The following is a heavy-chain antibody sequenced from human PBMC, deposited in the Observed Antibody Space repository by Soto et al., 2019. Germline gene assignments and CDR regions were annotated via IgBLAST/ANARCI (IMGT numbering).Heavy chain of an antibody. CDR2: IYHSGST. CDR1: GGSISSSNW. J-gene: IGHJ4*02. V-gene: IGHV4-4*02. Sequence: PSETLSLTCAVSGGSISSSNWWSWVRQPPGKGLEWIGEIYHSGSTNYNPSLKSRVTISVDKSKNQFSLKLSSVTAADTAVYYCARVGHYYGSGSYYKPCWYFDYWGQGTLDTVSS. CDR3: ARVGHYYGSGSYYKPCWYFDY. D-gene: IGHD3-10*01.